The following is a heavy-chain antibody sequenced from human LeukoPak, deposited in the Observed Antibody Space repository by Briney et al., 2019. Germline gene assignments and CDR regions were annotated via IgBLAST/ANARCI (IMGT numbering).Heavy chain of an antibody. V-gene: IGHV4-4*02. Sequence: SGTLSLTCAVSGGFISSSNWWSWVRQPPGKGLEWIGEIYHSGSTNYNPSLKSRVTISVDKSKNQFSLKLSSVTAADTAVYYCARWEVRYFDWPQSYYYYGMDVWGKGTTVTVSS. CDR3: ARWEVRYFDWPQSYYYYGMDV. CDR1: GGFISSSNW. J-gene: IGHJ6*04. D-gene: IGHD3-9*01. CDR2: IYHSGST.